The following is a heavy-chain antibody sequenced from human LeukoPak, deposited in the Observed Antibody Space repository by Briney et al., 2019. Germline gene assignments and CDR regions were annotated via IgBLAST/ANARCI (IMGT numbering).Heavy chain of an antibody. CDR2: IRSNGGST. Sequence: GGSLRLSCAASGFTFSTYGMHWVRQAPGKGLENVAAIRSNGGSTHYANSVKGRFTISRDNSKNTLYLQMGSLRAEDMAIYYCARLNGSGSYFDYWGQGTLVTVSS. CDR1: GFTFSTYG. V-gene: IGHV3-64*01. J-gene: IGHJ4*02. D-gene: IGHD3-10*01. CDR3: ARLNGSGSYFDY.